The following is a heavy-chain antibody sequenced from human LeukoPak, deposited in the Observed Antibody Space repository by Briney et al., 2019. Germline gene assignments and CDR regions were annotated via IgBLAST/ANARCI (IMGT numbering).Heavy chain of an antibody. V-gene: IGHV3-7*01. Sequence: GGSLRLSCAASGFTFSNYWMSWVRQAPGKGLEWVANIKQDGSEKDYVDALKGRFTISRDNAKNSLYLQMNSLRAEDTAVYYCARWLELMRNFDWWGQGTLVTVSS. D-gene: IGHD5-24*01. CDR1: GFTFSNYW. J-gene: IGHJ4*02. CDR2: IKQDGSEK. CDR3: ARWLELMRNFDW.